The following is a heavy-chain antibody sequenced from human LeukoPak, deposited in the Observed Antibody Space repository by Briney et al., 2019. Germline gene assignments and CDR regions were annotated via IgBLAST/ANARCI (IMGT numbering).Heavy chain of an antibody. V-gene: IGHV3-23*01. CDR3: AKDIIRDYYGSGSYFPPSNAYDY. Sequence: GGSLRLSCAASGFTFSSYAMSWVRQAPGKGLEWVSAISGSGGSTYYADSVKGRFTISRDNSKNTLYLQMNSLRAEDTAVYYCAKDIIRDYYGSGSYFPPSNAYDYWGQGTLVTVSS. J-gene: IGHJ4*02. CDR1: GFTFSSYA. D-gene: IGHD3-10*01. CDR2: ISGSGGST.